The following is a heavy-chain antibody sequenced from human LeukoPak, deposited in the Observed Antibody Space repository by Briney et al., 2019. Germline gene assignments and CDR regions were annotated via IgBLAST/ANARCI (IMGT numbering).Heavy chain of an antibody. J-gene: IGHJ4*02. CDR3: AKDLEAVAGTIVNDY. Sequence: GGSLTLTCPVTGFTLTKYAMNWVRPRPGKGLEWVSGIGASGGTTYYAGSVQGRFIISRDNSKNTLYLHVNSLRAEDTGVYFCAKDLEAVAGTIVNDYWGQGTLITVSS. CDR2: IGASGGTT. CDR1: GFTLTKYA. V-gene: IGHV3-23*01. D-gene: IGHD6-19*01.